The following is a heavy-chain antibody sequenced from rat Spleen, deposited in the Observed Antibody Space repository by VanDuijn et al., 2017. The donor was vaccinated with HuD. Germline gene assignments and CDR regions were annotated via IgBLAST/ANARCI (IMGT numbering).Heavy chain of an antibody. D-gene: IGHD2-7*01. CDR1: GFTFSNYY. J-gene: IGHJ3*01. Sequence: EVQLVESGGGLVQPGRSLKLSCAASGFTFSNYYMAWVRQTPTKGLEWVASISTGGGYTYYRDSVKGRFTISRDNAKNIQYLQMDSLMSEDTATYYWVSHGALISRFAYWGQGTLVTVSS. CDR3: VSHGALISRFAY. CDR2: ISTGGGYT. V-gene: IGHV5S14*01.